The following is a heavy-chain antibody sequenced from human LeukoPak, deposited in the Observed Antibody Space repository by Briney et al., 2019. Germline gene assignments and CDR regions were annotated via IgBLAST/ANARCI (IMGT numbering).Heavy chain of an antibody. D-gene: IGHD2-15*01. J-gene: IGHJ4*02. CDR3: ASDWQYCSVGSCSYYFDS. CDR1: GGSISSYY. Sequence: PSETLSLTCTVSGGSISSYYWSWIRQPAGKGLEWLGRIYTSGSTNYNPSLNSRVTISVDKSKNYFSLKLSSVTAADTALYYCASDWQYCSVGSCSYYFDSWGRGALVTVSS. CDR2: IYTSGST. V-gene: IGHV4-4*07.